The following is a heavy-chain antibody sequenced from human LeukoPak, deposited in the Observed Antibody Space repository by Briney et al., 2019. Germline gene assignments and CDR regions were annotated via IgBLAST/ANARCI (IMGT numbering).Heavy chain of an antibody. V-gene: IGHV3-30*02. Sequence: PGGSLRLSCAASGFTFSSYGMHWVRQAPGKGLEWVAFIRYDGSNKYYADSVKGRFTISRDNSKNTLYLQMNSLRAEDTAVYYCAKGLGGTTYGDYDWFDPWGQGTLVTVSS. D-gene: IGHD4-17*01. CDR3: AKGLGGTTYGDYDWFDP. CDR2: IRYDGSNK. J-gene: IGHJ5*02. CDR1: GFTFSSYG.